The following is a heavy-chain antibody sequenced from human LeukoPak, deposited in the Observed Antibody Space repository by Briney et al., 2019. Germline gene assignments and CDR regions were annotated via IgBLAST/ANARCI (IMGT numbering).Heavy chain of an antibody. Sequence: PSETLSLTCTVSGGSISSYYWSWIRQPPGKGLEWIGYIYYSGSTNYNPSLKSRVTISIDTSKNQFSLKLSSVTAADTAVYYGARLGSYWGAFDYWGQGTLVTVSS. J-gene: IGHJ4*02. CDR1: GGSISSYY. V-gene: IGHV4-59*01. CDR3: ARLGSYWGAFDY. CDR2: IYYSGST. D-gene: IGHD3-10*01.